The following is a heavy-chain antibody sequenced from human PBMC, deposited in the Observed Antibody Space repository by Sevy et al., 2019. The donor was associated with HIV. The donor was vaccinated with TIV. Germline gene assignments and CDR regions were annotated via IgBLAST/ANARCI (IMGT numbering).Heavy chain of an antibody. D-gene: IGHD6-13*01. CDR1: GFTFSNYA. J-gene: IGHJ4*02. V-gene: IGHV3-33*01. Sequence: GGSLRLSCAATGFTFSNYAMHWVRQAPGKGMEWVAIIWSDGAYQYHGDSVKGRFTISRDNSKNTLYLQMNNVRAEDTARYYCVRAVAADGSFWGQGTLVTVSS. CDR3: VRAVAADGSF. CDR2: IWSDGAYQ.